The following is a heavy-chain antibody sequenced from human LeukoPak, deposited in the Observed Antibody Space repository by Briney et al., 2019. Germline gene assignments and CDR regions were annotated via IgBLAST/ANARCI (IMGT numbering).Heavy chain of an antibody. CDR3: ARELMIVVVVAAIGYNWFDP. J-gene: IGHJ5*02. CDR1: GGTFNRNA. CDR2: IIPIFGAP. Sequence: SVKVSCKASGGTFNRNAINWVRQAPGQGLEWMGVIIPIFGAPNYAQKFQGRVTITADKSTSTAYMELSSLRSEDTAVYYCARELMIVVVVAAIGYNWFDPWGQGTLVTVSS. D-gene: IGHD2-15*01. V-gene: IGHV1-69*06.